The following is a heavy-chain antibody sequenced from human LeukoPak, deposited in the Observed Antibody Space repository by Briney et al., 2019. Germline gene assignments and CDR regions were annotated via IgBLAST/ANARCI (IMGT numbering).Heavy chain of an antibody. D-gene: IGHD1-7*01. CDR2: IYYSGTT. CDR1: GGSIRSSRDF. CDR3: ATRLSGTQDY. J-gene: IGHJ4*02. Sequence: SKTLSLTCTVSGGSIRSSRDFWGWIRQPPGKGLEWIGSIYYSGTTYYNPSLKSRVTIFVDTSNNQFSLNLSSATAADTAVYYCATRLSGTQDYWGQGTLVTVSS. V-gene: IGHV4-39*01.